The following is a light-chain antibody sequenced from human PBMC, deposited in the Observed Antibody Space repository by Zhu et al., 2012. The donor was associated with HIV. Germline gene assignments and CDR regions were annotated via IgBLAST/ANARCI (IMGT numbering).Light chain of an antibody. CDR3: QQLNSYPLFT. CDR2: DTS. CDR1: ETISLY. V-gene: IGKV1-9*01. J-gene: IGKJ3*01. Sequence: QLTQSPAFLSASVGDRVTITCRASETISLYLAWYQQKPGKAPKLLIYDTSTLQSGVPSTFSGSGSGTEFTLTISSLQPEDFATYYCQQLNSYPLFTFGPGTKVDIK.